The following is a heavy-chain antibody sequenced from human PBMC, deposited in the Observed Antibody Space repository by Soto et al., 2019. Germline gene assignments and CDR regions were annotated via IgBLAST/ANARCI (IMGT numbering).Heavy chain of an antibody. CDR2: INPNSGGT. Sequence: GASVKSPARLPDTPSPATMHWVRQAPGQGLEWMGWINPNSGGTNYAQKFQGWVTMTRDTSISTAYMELSRLRSDDTAVYYCARQGSAYDYGDTDAFDIWGQGTMVTVSS. CDR1: DTPSPAT. D-gene: IGHD4-17*01. V-gene: IGHV1-2*04. J-gene: IGHJ3*02. CDR3: ARQGSAYDYGDTDAFDI.